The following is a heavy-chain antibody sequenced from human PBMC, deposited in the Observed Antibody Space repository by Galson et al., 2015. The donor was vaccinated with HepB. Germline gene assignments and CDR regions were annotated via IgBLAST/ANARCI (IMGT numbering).Heavy chain of an antibody. CDR1: GGSISSSSYF. Sequence: ETLSLTCTVSGGSISSSSYFWGWIRQPPGKGLEWIRSFYHTGSTYYNPSLKSRVTISVDTSKNQFSLKLSSVTAADTAVYYCVRHDLLFGESTGGWFDPWGQGTLVIVSS. CDR2: FYHTGST. J-gene: IGHJ5*02. D-gene: IGHD3-10*02. V-gene: IGHV4-39*01. CDR3: VRHDLLFGESTGGWFDP.